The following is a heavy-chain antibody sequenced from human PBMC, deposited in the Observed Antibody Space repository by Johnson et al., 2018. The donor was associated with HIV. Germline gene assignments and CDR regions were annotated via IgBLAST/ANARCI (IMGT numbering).Heavy chain of an antibody. Sequence: VQLVESGGGLIQPGGSLRLSCAASGFTVSSNYMSWVRQAPGKGLEWVSVIGTISDTFYPDSVKGRFTISRDNAKNSLYLQINSLTAGDTAVYYCAREQRDGSSGPGWGPFESWGQGTMVTASS. CDR1: GFTVSSNY. V-gene: IGHV3-53*01. CDR2: IGTISDT. J-gene: IGHJ3*02. D-gene: IGHD3-22*01. CDR3: AREQRDGSSGPGWGPFES.